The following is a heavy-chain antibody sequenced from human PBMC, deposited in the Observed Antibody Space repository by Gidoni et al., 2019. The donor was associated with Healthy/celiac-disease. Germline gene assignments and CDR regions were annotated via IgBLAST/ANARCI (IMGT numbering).Heavy chain of an antibody. V-gene: IGHV3-30*18. J-gene: IGHJ4*02. D-gene: IGHD5-12*01. CDR2: ISYDGSNK. Sequence: QVQLVESGGGVVLPGRSLRFSCAASGFTFSSYVMHWVRQAPGKGLEWVSVISYDGSNKYYADSVKGRFTISRDNSKNTLYLQMNSLRAEDTAVYYCAKDSKSGYDGYFDYWGQGTLVTVSS. CDR1: GFTFSSYV. CDR3: AKDSKSGYDGYFDY.